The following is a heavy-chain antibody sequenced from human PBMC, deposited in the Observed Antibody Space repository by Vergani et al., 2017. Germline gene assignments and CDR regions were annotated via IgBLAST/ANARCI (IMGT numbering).Heavy chain of an antibody. CDR3: ARDLAVAGYYYYGMDV. D-gene: IGHD6-19*01. J-gene: IGHJ6*02. CDR2: ISWDGGST. CDR1: GFTFDDYT. V-gene: IGHV3-43*01. Sequence: EVQLVESGGVVVQPGGSLRLSCAASGFTFDDYTMHWVRQAPGKGLEWVSLISWDGGSTYYADSVKGRFTISRDISKNTLYLQMNSLRAEDKAVYYCARDLAVAGYYYYGMDVWGQGTTVTVSS.